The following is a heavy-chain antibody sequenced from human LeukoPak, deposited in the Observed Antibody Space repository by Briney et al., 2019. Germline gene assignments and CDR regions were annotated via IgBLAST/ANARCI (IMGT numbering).Heavy chain of an antibody. CDR2: INHSGST. CDR1: GGSFSGYY. Sequence: SETLSLTCAVYGGSFSGYYWSWIRQPPGKGLEWIGEINHSGSTNYNPSLKSRVTISVDTSKNQFSLKLSSVTAADTAVYYCAKDFSVYNYDSRVLDYWGQGTLVTVSS. D-gene: IGHD3-22*01. V-gene: IGHV4-34*01. J-gene: IGHJ4*02. CDR3: AKDFSVYNYDSRVLDY.